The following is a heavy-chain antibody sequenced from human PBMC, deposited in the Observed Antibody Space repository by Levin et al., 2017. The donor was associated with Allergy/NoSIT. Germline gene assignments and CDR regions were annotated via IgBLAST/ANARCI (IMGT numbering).Heavy chain of an antibody. V-gene: IGHV3-23*01. Sequence: SGGSLRLSCAASGFSFGDYAMSWVRQAPGKGLEWVSAITSGGSTYYADSVKGRLTISRDNSKNTLYLQMNSLRAEDTALFYCAKDSGCGIDCYLGVGPFDYWGQGTLVTVSS. CDR3: AKDSGCGIDCYLGVGPFDY. CDR1: GFSFGDYA. CDR2: ITSGGST. J-gene: IGHJ4*02. D-gene: IGHD2-21*01.